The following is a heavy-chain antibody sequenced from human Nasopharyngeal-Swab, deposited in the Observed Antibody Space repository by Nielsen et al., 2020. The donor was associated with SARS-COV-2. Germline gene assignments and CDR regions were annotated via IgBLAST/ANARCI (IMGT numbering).Heavy chain of an antibody. Sequence: SQTLSLTCAVYGGSFSGYYWSWIRQPPGKGLEWIGEIKHNVSTNYNPSLKSRVTISLDKTKNQVSLRVNSLTAADTAVYYCASFYDFWTWGQGTLVTVSS. J-gene: IGHJ4*02. CDR1: GGSFSGYY. CDR3: ASFYDFWT. CDR2: IKHNVST. D-gene: IGHD3-3*01. V-gene: IGHV4-34*01.